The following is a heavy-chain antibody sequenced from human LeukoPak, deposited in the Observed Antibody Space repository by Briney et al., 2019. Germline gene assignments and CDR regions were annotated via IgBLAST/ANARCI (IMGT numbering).Heavy chain of an antibody. CDR1: GYTFTGYY. D-gene: IGHD1-14*01. J-gene: IGHJ4*02. CDR3: ARDASFTHTNQGY. Sequence: ASVKVSCKVSGYTFTGYYMHWVRQAPGQGLEWMGWINPNSGGTNYAQKFQGRVTMTRDTSISTAYMELSRLRSDDTAVYYCARDASFTHTNQGYWGQGTLVTVSS. CDR2: INPNSGGT. V-gene: IGHV1-2*02.